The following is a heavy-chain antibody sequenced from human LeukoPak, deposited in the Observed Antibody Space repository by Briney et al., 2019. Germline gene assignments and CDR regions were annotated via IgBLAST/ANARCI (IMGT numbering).Heavy chain of an antibody. J-gene: IGHJ4*02. CDR1: GYTFTGYY. V-gene: IGHV1-2*04. CDR3: ARVVNYYDSSGLLD. Sequence: ASVKVSCKASGYTFTGYYMHWVRQAPGQGLEWMGWINPNSGGTNYAQKFQGWVTMTRDTSISTAYMELSRLRSDDTAVYYCARVVNYYDSSGLLDWGQGTLVTVSS. D-gene: IGHD3-22*01. CDR2: INPNSGGT.